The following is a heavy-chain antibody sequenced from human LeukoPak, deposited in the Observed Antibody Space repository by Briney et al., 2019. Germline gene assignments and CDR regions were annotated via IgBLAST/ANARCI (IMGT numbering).Heavy chain of an antibody. CDR2: IKQEGSEK. CDR1: GFTSSSYW. D-gene: IGHD2-15*01. Sequence: GGSLRLSCAASGFTSSSYWMSWVRQAPGKGLEWVANIKQEGSEKYYVDSVKGRFTISRDNAKNSLYLQMNSLRAEDTAVYYCARDGYCSGGSCYAFDPWGQGTLVTVSS. CDR3: ARDGYCSGGSCYAFDP. V-gene: IGHV3-7*01. J-gene: IGHJ5*02.